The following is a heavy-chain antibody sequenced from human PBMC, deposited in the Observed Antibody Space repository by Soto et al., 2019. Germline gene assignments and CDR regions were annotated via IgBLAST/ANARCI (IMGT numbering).Heavy chain of an antibody. Sequence: SETLSLTCAVYGGSFSGYYWSWIRQPPGKGLEWIGEINHSGSTNYNPSLKSRVTISVDTSKNQFSLKLSSVTAADTAVYYCARGRGTMVRGATTLFYYCYYGIDVWHQGTTVTVSS. J-gene: IGHJ6*02. V-gene: IGHV4-34*01. CDR2: INHSGST. D-gene: IGHD3-10*01. CDR3: ARGRGTMVRGATTLFYYCYYGIDV. CDR1: GGSFSGYY.